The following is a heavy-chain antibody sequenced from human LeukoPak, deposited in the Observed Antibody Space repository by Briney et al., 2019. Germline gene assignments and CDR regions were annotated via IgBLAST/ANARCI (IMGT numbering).Heavy chain of an antibody. CDR2: INHSGGT. Sequence: SETLSLTCAVYGGSFSGYYWSWIRQPPGKGLEWIGEINHSGGTNYNPSLKSRVTISVDTSKNQFSLKLSSVTAADTAVYYCARVPSTDYYYYYGMDVWGQGTTVTVSS. CDR3: ARVPSTDYYYYYGMDV. V-gene: IGHV4-34*01. CDR1: GGSFSGYY. J-gene: IGHJ6*02.